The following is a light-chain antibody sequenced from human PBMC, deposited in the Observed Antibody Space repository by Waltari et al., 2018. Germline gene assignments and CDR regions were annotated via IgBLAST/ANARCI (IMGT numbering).Light chain of an antibody. CDR3: ATWDDSLSGPV. CDR2: NGN. V-gene: IGLV1-44*01. Sequence: QSVLTQPPSVSGAPGQRVTISCSGSSSNIGGNTVNWYQQLPGRAPKLLIYNGNRRPSGVPARLSESKSGTSDSLAITGLQSEDEADYYCATWDDSLSGPVFGGGTKLTVL. J-gene: IGLJ3*02. CDR1: SSNIGGNT.